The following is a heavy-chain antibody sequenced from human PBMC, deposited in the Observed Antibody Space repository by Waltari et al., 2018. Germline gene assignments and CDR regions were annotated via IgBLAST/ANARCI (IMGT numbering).Heavy chain of an antibody. CDR1: GGSISSYY. J-gene: IGHJ4*02. V-gene: IGHV4-4*07. D-gene: IGHD6-13*01. CDR2: IYTSGST. CDR3: ARTGYSSSWGLFDY. Sequence: QVQLQESGPGLVTPSETLSLTCTVSGGSISSYYWSWIRQPAGKGLEWIGRIYTSGSTNYNPSLKSRVTMSVDTSKNQFSLKLSSVTAADTAVYYCARTGYSSSWGLFDYWGQGTLVTVSS.